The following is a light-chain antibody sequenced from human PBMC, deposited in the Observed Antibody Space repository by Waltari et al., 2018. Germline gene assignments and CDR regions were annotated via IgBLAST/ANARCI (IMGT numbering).Light chain of an antibody. J-gene: IGLJ1*01. Sequence: SSVVTQPPSVSVAPGQTATIPCGGDNIGTYSGHWYQQKAGQAPVLVIFYDRDRPSGIPDRFSGSNSGNTATLTISRVEAGDEARYYCHVWHPHVDPGVFGTGTEVTVL. CDR2: YDR. CDR3: HVWHPHVDPGV. V-gene: IGLV3-21*04. CDR1: NIGTYS.